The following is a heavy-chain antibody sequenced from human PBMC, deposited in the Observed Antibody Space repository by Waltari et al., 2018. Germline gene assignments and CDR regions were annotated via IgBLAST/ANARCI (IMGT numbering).Heavy chain of an antibody. CDR2: IRYDGSNK. CDR1: GFTFSSYG. Sequence: QVQLVESGGGVVQPGGSLRPSCAASGFTFSSYGMHWVRQAPGKGLEWVAFIRYDGSNKYYADSVKGRFTISRDNSKNTLYLQMNSLRAEDTAVYYCAKGGFWSGTYYYYYGMDVWGQGTTVTVSS. J-gene: IGHJ6*02. D-gene: IGHD3-3*01. CDR3: AKGGFWSGTYYYYYGMDV. V-gene: IGHV3-30*02.